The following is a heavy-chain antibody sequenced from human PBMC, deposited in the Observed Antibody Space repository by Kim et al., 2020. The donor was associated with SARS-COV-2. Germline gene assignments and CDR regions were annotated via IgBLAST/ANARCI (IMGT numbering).Heavy chain of an antibody. Sequence: AKKFQGRVTMTRDTSTSTVYMELSSLRSEDTAVYYCARDFGVGGDYYIDYWGQGTLVTVSS. J-gene: IGHJ4*02. CDR3: ARDFGVGGDYYIDY. D-gene: IGHD2-21*02. V-gene: IGHV1-46*01.